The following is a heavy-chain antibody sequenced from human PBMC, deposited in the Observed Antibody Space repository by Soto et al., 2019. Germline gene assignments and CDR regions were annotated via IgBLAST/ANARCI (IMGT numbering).Heavy chain of an antibody. CDR3: ARVPFVNFGDSVPFDY. CDR2: VNPNSGNT. Sequence: VQLLQSGAEVKKPGASVKVSCKTSGFTFTSYDINWVRQAPGQGLEWLGWVNPNSGNTDYAQKLQGRLHLDKNTSITTAYMELSSLRSEDTAVYYCARVPFVNFGDSVPFDYWGQGTLVTVSS. V-gene: IGHV1-8*01. D-gene: IGHD4-17*01. J-gene: IGHJ4*02. CDR1: GFTFTSYD.